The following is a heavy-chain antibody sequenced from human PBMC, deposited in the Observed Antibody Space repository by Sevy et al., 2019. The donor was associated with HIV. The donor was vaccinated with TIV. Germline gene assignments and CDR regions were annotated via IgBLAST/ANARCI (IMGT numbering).Heavy chain of an antibody. D-gene: IGHD3-22*01. CDR2: ISWDGGST. Sequence: GGSLRLSCAASGFTFDDYAMHWVRQAPGKGLEWVSLISWDGGSTYYADSVKGRFTISRDNSKNSLYLQMNSLRAEDTALYYCANDHQDSSGYPYYYGMDVWGQGTTVTVSS. CDR1: GFTFDDYA. J-gene: IGHJ6*02. V-gene: IGHV3-43D*03. CDR3: ANDHQDSSGYPYYYGMDV.